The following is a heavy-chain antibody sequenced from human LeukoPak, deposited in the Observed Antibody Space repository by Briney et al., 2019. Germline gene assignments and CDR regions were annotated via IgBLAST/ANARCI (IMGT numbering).Heavy chain of an antibody. CDR3: VRIDGGRAAF. J-gene: IGHJ1*01. V-gene: IGHV3-23*01. Sequence: PGGSLRLSCAASGFTFSSYSMGWGRQAPGKGPEGVSIISGNGDTTYYADSVKGRFTISRDNSKNTLYQQMNSLRAEDTALFYCVRIDGGRAAFWGQGTLVTVSS. D-gene: IGHD6-13*01. CDR1: GFTFSSYS. CDR2: ISGNGDTT.